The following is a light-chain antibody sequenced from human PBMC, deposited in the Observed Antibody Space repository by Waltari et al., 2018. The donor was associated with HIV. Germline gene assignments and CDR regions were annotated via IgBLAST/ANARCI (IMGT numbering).Light chain of an antibody. CDR3: SSYTSSSTLGV. CDR2: EVS. Sequence: QSALTQPASVSGSPGQSITIPCTRTSSDVGGYNYVSWYQQHPGKAPRLMIYEVSNRPSGGSDRFSGSKSGNPASLTISGLQAEDEADYYCSSYTSSSTLGVFGTGTKVTVL. CDR1: SSDVGGYNY. J-gene: IGLJ1*01. V-gene: IGLV2-14*01.